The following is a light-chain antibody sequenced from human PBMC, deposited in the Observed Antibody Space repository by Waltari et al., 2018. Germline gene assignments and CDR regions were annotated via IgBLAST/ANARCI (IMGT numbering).Light chain of an antibody. V-gene: IGKV1-12*01. CDR1: QGISNW. J-gene: IGKJ5*01. Sequence: IQITQSPSSLSASVGDRITITCRASQGISNWLAWYQQKPGKAPKLLIYAASGLEIGVPSRFSGSASGTDFTLTSSSLEPEEFATYYCQQANSFLTFGQGTRLDIK. CDR2: AAS. CDR3: QQANSFLT.